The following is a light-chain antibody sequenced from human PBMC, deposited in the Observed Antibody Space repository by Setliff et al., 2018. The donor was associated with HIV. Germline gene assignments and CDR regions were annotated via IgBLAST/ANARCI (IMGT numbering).Light chain of an antibody. CDR1: SSNIGSET. CDR3: AAWDDSVDAGV. Sequence: VLTQPPSASGTPGQTVTISCSGSSSNIGSETVNWYQVLPGTAPKLLIYSDSQRPSGVPDRFSGSKSGTSASLAIGGLQSEDEAEYYCAAWDDSVDAGVFGGGTKVTVL. CDR2: SDS. V-gene: IGLV1-44*01. J-gene: IGLJ2*01.